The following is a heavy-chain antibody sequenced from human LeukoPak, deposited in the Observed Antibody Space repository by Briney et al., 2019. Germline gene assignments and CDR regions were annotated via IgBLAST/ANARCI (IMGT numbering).Heavy chain of an antibody. J-gene: IGHJ3*02. CDR2: IYYSGST. V-gene: IGHV4-59*01. D-gene: IGHD2-15*01. CDR3: ARDRMVYCSGGSCYRYDAFDT. Sequence: SETLSLTFTVSGGSISSYYWSWIRQPPGKGLEWIGYIYYSGSTNYNPSLKSRVTISVDTSKNQFSLKLSSVTAADTAVYYCARDRMVYCSGGSCYRYDAFDTWGQGTMVTVSS. CDR1: GGSISSYY.